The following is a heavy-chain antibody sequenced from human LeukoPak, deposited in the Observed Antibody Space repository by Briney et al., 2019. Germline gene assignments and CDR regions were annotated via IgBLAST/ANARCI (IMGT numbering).Heavy chain of an antibody. CDR2: IKGAGGAT. V-gene: IGHV3-23*01. D-gene: IGHD6-6*01. Sequence: GGSLRLSCAASGFTFSRYAMSWVRQAPGKGLEGVSVIKGAGGATYYADSVKGRFAISRDNSKNTLYLQINSLTAEDTAVYYCARAPGSSVSIAARPYYFDYWGQGALVTVSS. J-gene: IGHJ4*02. CDR3: ARAPGSSVSIAARPYYFDY. CDR1: GFTFSRYA.